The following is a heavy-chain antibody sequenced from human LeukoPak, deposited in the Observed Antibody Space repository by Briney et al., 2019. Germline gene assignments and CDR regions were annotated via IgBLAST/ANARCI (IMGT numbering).Heavy chain of an antibody. Sequence: GASVKVSCKASGYTFSSFGVGWLRQAPGQGLEWMGWISAYNGDTDYAQKLRGRVTMTTDTSTTTAYMELRSLRSDDTAVYYRARSGDGNWFDPWGQGTLVTVSS. CDR3: ARSGDGNWFDP. CDR1: GYTFSSFG. V-gene: IGHV1-18*01. D-gene: IGHD4-17*01. J-gene: IGHJ5*02. CDR2: ISAYNGDT.